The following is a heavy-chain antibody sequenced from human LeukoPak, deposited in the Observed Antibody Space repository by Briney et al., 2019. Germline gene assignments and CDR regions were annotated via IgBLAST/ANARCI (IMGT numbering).Heavy chain of an antibody. CDR1: GYTFTSYA. CDR3: ARVAVLRYFDWLCPLCYYGMDV. V-gene: IGHV7-4-1*02. Sequence: ASVKVSCKASGYTFTSYAMNWVRQAPGQGLEWMGWINTNTGNPTYAQGFTGRFVFSLDTSVSTAYLQISSLKAEDTAVYYCARVAVLRYFDWLCPLCYYGMDVWGQGTTVTVSS. J-gene: IGHJ6*02. CDR2: INTNTGNP. D-gene: IGHD3-9*01.